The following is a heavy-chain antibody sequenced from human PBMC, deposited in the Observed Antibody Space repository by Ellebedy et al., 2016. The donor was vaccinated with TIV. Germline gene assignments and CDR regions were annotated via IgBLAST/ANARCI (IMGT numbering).Heavy chain of an antibody. CDR1: GASINRYY. Sequence: MPSETLSLTCNVSGASINRYYWSWIWQSPGKGLELIGYISYRGTTNSNPSLKSRVTISVDTSKNQFSLKLSSVTAADTAVYYCARDGGRHAYFDYWGQGTLVTVSS. CDR3: ARDGGRHAYFDY. CDR2: ISYRGTT. V-gene: IGHV4-59*01. D-gene: IGHD1-26*01. J-gene: IGHJ4*02.